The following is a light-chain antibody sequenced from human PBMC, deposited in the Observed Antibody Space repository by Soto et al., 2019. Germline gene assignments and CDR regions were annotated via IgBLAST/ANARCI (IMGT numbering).Light chain of an antibody. CDR1: ETIDSY. V-gene: IGKV1-39*01. J-gene: IGKJ2*01. CDR2: AAS. CDR3: QQSYTSPYT. Sequence: DIQMTQSQSSLSAYVGDRVTITCRASETIDSYLNWHQQKPGKAPKLLIYAASNLKSEVPSRFSATVSATDFTLTISNLQPEDVATYYCQQSYTSPYTFGQGTKVQIK.